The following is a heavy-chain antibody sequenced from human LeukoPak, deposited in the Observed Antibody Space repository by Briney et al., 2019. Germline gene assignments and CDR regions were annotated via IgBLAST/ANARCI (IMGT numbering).Heavy chain of an antibody. CDR2: INQSGST. V-gene: IGHV4-34*01. J-gene: IGHJ4*02. Sequence: PSETLSRTCAVYGGSFSGYYWSWIRQPPGKGLEWIGEINQSGSTKYNPSLKSRGTISVDTSKNQFSLKLSSVTAADTAVYYCVRTTGGSIAAAGTFDYWGQGTLVTVSS. D-gene: IGHD6-13*01. CDR3: VRTTGGSIAAAGTFDY. CDR1: GGSFSGYY.